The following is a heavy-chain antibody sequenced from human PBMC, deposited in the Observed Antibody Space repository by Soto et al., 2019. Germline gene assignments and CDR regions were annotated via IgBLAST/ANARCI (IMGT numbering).Heavy chain of an antibody. Sequence: EVPFLESGGGFVQSGGSLRISGAVSGFTYNNYVMSWVRQAPGKGLEWVSGISGSGGRTNYADSVKGRFTISGDTSKNTLYLQMNSLRVEDTAVYYCAKGWGDFWGQGTQVTVSS. V-gene: IGHV3-23*01. CDR3: AKGWGDF. CDR1: GFTYNNYV. D-gene: IGHD3-16*01. CDR2: ISGSGGRT. J-gene: IGHJ4*02.